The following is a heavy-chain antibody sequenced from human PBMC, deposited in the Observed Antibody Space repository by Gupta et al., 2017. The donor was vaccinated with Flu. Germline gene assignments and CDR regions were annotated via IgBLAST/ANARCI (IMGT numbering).Heavy chain of an antibody. J-gene: IGHJ4*02. V-gene: IGHV4-39*01. CDR1: GGSISFNYSY. D-gene: IGHD5-18*01. CDR3: ARLRGYSYGYADF. CDR2: RYYNGAT. Sequence: QLQLQESGPGLVKPSETLSLTCTVSGGSISFNYSYWGWIRQPPGQGLGLIGSRYYNGATHSNPSLRSRGTISVDTSKNQYSLKLTSVTAADTAVYYCARLRGYSYGYADFWGQGTLVTVSS.